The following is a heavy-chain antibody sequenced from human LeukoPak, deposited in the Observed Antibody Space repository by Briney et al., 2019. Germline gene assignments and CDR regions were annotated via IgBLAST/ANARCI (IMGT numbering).Heavy chain of an antibody. CDR1: GFTLSDYT. CDR3: ARGPPLFDP. Sequence: GGSLRLSCAASGFTLSDYTMNWVRQPPGKGLEWIAYIDITSSSTYYADSVKGRFTISRDNARNSLFLQMSSLRVEDTALYYCARGPPLFDPWGQGTLVTVSS. V-gene: IGHV3-48*01. CDR2: IDITSSST. J-gene: IGHJ5*02.